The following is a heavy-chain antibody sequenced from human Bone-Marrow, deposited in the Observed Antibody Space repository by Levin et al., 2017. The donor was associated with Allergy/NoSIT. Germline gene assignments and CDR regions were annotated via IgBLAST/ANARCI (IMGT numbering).Heavy chain of an antibody. D-gene: IGHD6-19*01. Sequence: PGGSLRLSCVASGFPFPSYSILWFLPPPVKGLEWVAHIGGGEDRTNYADSVKGRFTISRDNSRNSLYLHMHSLRAEDTAVYYCAQGENSRPSLSGRAPYYFDHWGQGTLVTASS. CDR1: GFPFPSYS. CDR3: AQGENSRPSLSGRAPYYFDH. V-gene: IGHV3-23*01. J-gene: IGHJ4*02. CDR2: IGGGEDRT.